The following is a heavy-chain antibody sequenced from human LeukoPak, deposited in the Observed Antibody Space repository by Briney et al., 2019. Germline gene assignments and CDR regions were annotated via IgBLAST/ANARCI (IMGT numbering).Heavy chain of an antibody. CDR3: ARARITGGHLDY. D-gene: IGHD1-20*01. Sequence: SVKVSCKASGGTFSSYAISWVRQAPGQGLEWMGRIIPIFGIANYAQKFQGRVTITADKSTSTAYMELSSLRSEDTAVYYCARARITGGHLDYWGQGTLVTVSS. J-gene: IGHJ4*02. CDR1: GGTFSSYA. CDR2: IIPIFGIA. V-gene: IGHV1-69*04.